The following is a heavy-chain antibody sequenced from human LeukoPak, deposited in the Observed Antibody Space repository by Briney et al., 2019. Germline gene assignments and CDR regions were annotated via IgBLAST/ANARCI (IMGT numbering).Heavy chain of an antibody. CDR2: IIPIFGTA. CDR3: ATQPPGGSYYWYFDL. V-gene: IGHV1-69*05. J-gene: IGHJ2*01. CDR1: GGTFSSYA. D-gene: IGHD1-26*01. Sequence: SVKVSCKASGGTFSSYAISWVRQAPGQGLEWMGGIIPIFGTANYAQKFQGRVTITTDESTSTAYMELSSLRSEDTAVYYCATQPPGGSYYWYFDLWGRGTLVTVPS.